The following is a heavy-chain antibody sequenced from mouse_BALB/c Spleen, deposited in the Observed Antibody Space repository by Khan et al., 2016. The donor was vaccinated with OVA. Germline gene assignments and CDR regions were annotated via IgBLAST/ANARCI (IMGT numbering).Heavy chain of an antibody. D-gene: IGHD1-1*01. J-gene: IGHJ4*01. Sequence: QVQLKQSGPGLVAPSQSLSITCTVSGFSLTTYAVHWVRQPPGKGLEWLGIIGTGGSTNYNSALMSRLSINKDNSKNQVFLKMNSLQTDDTALYYCARDHYGSSYDYAMDYWGQGTSVTVSS. V-gene: IGHV2-9*02. CDR1: GFSLTTYA. CDR2: IGTGGST. CDR3: ARDHYGSSYDYAMDY.